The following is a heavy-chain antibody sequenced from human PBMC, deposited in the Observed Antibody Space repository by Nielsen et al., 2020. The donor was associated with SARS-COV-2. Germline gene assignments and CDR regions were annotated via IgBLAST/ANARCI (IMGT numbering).Heavy chain of an antibody. V-gene: IGHV4-59*12. CDR2: IYYSGST. J-gene: IGHJ6*02. CDR3: ARGPRGVTRVRHFQLGMDV. Sequence: WIRQPPGKGLEWIGYIYYSGSTNYNPSLKSRVTISVDTSKNQFSLKLSSVTAADTAVYYCARGPRGVTRVRHFQLGMDVWGQGTTVTVSS. D-gene: IGHD3-10*01.